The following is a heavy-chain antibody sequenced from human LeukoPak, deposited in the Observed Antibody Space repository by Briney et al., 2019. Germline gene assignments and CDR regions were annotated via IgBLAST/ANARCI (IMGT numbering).Heavy chain of an antibody. J-gene: IGHJ6*02. CDR2: IYSGDSGVST. CDR1: GFSVSNTY. D-gene: IGHD6-6*01. CDR3: ARSAARLRYYYAMDV. Sequence: GGSLRLSCAASGFSVSNTYMSWVRQAPGKGLEWVSVIYSGDSGVSTYYADSVKGRFTISRHNSKNTLYLQMSRLRAEDTAVYFCARSAARLRYYYAMDVWGQGTTVTVCS. V-gene: IGHV3-53*04.